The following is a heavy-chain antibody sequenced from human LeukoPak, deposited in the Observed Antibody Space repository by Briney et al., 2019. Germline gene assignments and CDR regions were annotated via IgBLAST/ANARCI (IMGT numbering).Heavy chain of an antibody. Sequence: GGSLRLSCAASGFTVSGNYMSWVRQAPGKGLEWVSIIYSGGTTDYADSVKGRSTISRDNSKNTLYLQMNSLRAEDTAVYYCARDSSYYGLDVWGQGTTVTVSS. J-gene: IGHJ6*02. CDR1: GFTVSGNY. V-gene: IGHV3-53*01. CDR2: IYSGGTT. CDR3: ARDSSYYGLDV.